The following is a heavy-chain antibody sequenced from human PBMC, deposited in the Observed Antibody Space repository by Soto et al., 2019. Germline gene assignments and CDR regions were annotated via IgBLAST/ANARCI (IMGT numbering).Heavy chain of an antibody. CDR2: ISVYNGNT. D-gene: IGHD4-4*01. CDR1: GYPFTNYD. V-gene: IGHV1-18*01. Sequence: QVQLVQAGAEVKKPGASVKVSCEASGYPFTNYDIIWVRQAPGQGLEWMGWISVYNGNTNYAQKVQGRVTMNTDTSTSTAYTELRSLRSDDTAMYYCASANARGENYSRYWGQGTLVTVSS. J-gene: IGHJ4*02. CDR3: ASANARGENYSRY.